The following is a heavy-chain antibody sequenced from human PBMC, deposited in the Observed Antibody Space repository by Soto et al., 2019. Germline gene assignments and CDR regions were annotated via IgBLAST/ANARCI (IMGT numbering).Heavy chain of an antibody. CDR2: IYSGGSI. D-gene: IGHD3-16*01. V-gene: IGHV3-53*01. Sequence: EMQLVESGGGLIQPGGSLRLSCVASGFTVSSHDISWVRQAPGKGPEWVSHIYSGGSIYYTDSVKGRFTTSRDSSKNTVYLQMNSLRAEDTAIYYCARDRVFYGMDVWGQGTTVTVSS. CDR3: ARDRVFYGMDV. CDR1: GFTVSSHD. J-gene: IGHJ6*02.